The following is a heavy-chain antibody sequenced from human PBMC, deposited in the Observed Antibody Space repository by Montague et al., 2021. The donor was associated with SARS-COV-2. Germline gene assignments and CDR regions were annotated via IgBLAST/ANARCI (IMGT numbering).Heavy chain of an antibody. CDR3: ARGITLGMDV. CDR2: IEYSGST. Sequence: SETLSLTCIVSGYSISSGYYWGWVRQTPGKGLEWLGFIEYSGSTYYNPSLKTRVTMSLDTSNNQFSLKLTSVTAADTALYYCARGITLGMDVWGRGTTVTVSS. CDR1: GYSISSGYY. V-gene: IGHV4-38-2*02. J-gene: IGHJ6*02.